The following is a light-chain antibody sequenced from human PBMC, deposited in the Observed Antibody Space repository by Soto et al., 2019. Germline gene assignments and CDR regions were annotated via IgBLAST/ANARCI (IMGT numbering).Light chain of an antibody. CDR3: QQYNSYSSLT. CDR1: QGISSY. V-gene: IGKV1-27*01. Sequence: DIQLTQSPSSLSASVGDRVTITCRVSQGISSYLNWYRQKPGKVPKLLIYSASNLQSGVPSRFSGSGSGTEFTLTISSLQPDDFATYYCQQYNSYSSLTFGGGTKVDIK. CDR2: SAS. J-gene: IGKJ4*01.